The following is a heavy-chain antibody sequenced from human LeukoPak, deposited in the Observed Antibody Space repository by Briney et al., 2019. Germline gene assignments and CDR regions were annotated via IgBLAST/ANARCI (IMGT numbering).Heavy chain of an antibody. Sequence: SETLSLTCAVYGGSFSGYYYNWIRQPPGKALEWIGEINHSASTNYNPSLKSRVTISEDTSKKQFSLKVNSVTAADTAVYYCASADYGGSLIDYWGQGTLVTVSS. CDR2: INHSAST. J-gene: IGHJ4*02. D-gene: IGHD4-23*01. CDR1: GGSFSGYY. CDR3: ASADYGGSLIDY. V-gene: IGHV4-34*01.